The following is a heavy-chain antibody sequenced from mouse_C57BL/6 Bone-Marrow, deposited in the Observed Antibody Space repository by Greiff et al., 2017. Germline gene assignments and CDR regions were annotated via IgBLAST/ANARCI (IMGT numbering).Heavy chain of an antibody. CDR2: IYPGSGST. CDR1: GYTFTSYW. Sequence: QVQLQQPGAELVKPGASVKMSCKASGYTFTSYWITWVKQRPGQGLEWIGDIYPGSGSTNYNEKFKSKATLTVDTSSSTAYMQLSSLTSEDSAVYYCARDGRSYCWYFDVWGTGTTVTVSA. V-gene: IGHV1-55*01. CDR3: ARDGRSYCWYFDV. J-gene: IGHJ1*03. D-gene: IGHD1-1*01.